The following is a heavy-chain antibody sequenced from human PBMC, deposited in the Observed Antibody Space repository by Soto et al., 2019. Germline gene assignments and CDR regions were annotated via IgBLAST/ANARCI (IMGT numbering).Heavy chain of an antibody. CDR1: GYTFTTYG. Sequence: ASVKVSCKASGYTFTTYGISWVRQAPGQGLEWMGWISTYNGNTQFAQKFQGRVTMTTDTSTSTVYMELRSLTSDDTAVYYCARAGYFGSTYFDYWGQGTLVTVSS. D-gene: IGHD2-2*01. J-gene: IGHJ4*02. V-gene: IGHV1-18*01. CDR3: ARAGYFGSTYFDY. CDR2: ISTYNGNT.